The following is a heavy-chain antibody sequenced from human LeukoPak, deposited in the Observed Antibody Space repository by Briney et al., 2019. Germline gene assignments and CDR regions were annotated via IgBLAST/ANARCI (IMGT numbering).Heavy chain of an antibody. CDR2: ISESGDTT. Sequence: PGGSLRLSCAASGFTFSNYAMNWVRQAPGKGLEWVSSISESGDTTHYADSVKGRFTISRDNAQNTLYLQMNTLRAEDTALYYCAKPWVDCWGQGTLVTVSS. D-gene: IGHD1-26*01. CDR1: GFTFSNYA. J-gene: IGHJ4*02. CDR3: AKPWVDC. V-gene: IGHV3-23*01.